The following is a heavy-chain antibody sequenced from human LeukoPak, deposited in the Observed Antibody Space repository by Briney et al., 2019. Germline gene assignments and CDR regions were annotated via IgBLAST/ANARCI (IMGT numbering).Heavy chain of an antibody. D-gene: IGHD6-19*01. CDR2: IWYDGSNK. J-gene: IGHJ4*02. CDR1: GFTFSSYG. CDR3: AGSIAVAGTIDY. V-gene: IGHV3-33*01. Sequence: PAGSLRLSCAASGFTFSSYGMHWVRQAPGKGLEWVAVIWYDGSNKYYADSVKGRFTISRDNSNNTLYLQMNSLRAEDTAVYYCAGSIAVAGTIDYWGQGTLVAVSS.